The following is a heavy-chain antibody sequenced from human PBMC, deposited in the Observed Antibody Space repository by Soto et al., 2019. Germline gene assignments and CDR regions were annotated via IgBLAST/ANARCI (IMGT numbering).Heavy chain of an antibody. CDR3: ARVSCSGISCYLTRRYNYYVMDV. D-gene: IGHD2-15*01. CDR1: NGSFSGYY. CDR2: ITHRGST. V-gene: IGHV4-34*01. J-gene: IGHJ6*02. Sequence: QVQLQQWGAGLLKPSETLSLTCAVYNGSFSGYYWSWVRQSPGKGLEWIGEITHRGSTNYSPSLRGRATISVDTSKNHFSLSLNSVTAADTGVYYFARVSCSGISCYLTRRYNYYVMDVWGQGTTVTVSS.